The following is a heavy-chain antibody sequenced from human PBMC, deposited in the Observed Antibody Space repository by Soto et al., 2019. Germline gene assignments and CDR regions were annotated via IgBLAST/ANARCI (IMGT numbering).Heavy chain of an antibody. V-gene: IGHV3-33*01. J-gene: IGHJ4*02. D-gene: IGHD5-12*01. CDR3: AAGSGNDSNY. Sequence: GGSLRLSCAASGFTFSSYGMHWVRQAPGKGLEWVAVIWYGGSNKYYADSVKGRFTISRDNSKNTLYLQMNSLRAEDTAVYYCAAGSGNDSNYGGQGTLATASS. CDR1: GFTFSSYG. CDR2: IWYGGSNK.